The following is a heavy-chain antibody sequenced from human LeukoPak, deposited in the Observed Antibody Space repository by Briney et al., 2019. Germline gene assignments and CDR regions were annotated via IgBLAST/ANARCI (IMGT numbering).Heavy chain of an antibody. CDR2: ISYDGSNK. Sequence: GGSLRLSCAASGFTFSSHGMNWVRQAPGKGLEWVTVISYDGSNKYYADSVKGRFTISRDNSKNTLYLQMNSLRAEDTAVYYCAKSRYDSSGYYWYYFDYWGQGTLVTVSS. J-gene: IGHJ4*02. V-gene: IGHV3-30*18. CDR1: GFTFSSHG. D-gene: IGHD3-22*01. CDR3: AKSRYDSSGYYWYYFDY.